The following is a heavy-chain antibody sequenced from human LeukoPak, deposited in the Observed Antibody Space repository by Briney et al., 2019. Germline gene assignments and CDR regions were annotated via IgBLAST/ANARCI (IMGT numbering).Heavy chain of an antibody. CDR2: ISSSSSTI. D-gene: IGHD3-10*01. Sequence: GGSLRFSCAASGFTFSDYYMSWIRQAPGKGLEWVSYISSSSSTIYYADSVKGRFTISRDNAKNSLYLQMNSLRAEDTAVYYCARALWFGETFPAYWGQGTLVTVSS. CDR3: ARALWFGETFPAY. V-gene: IGHV3-11*04. CDR1: GFTFSDYY. J-gene: IGHJ4*02.